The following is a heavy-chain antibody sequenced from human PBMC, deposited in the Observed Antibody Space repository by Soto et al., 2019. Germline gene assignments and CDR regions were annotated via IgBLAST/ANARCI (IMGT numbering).Heavy chain of an antibody. D-gene: IGHD2-15*01. Sequence: QVQLQQWGAGLLKPSETLSLTCAVYGGSFSGYYWSWIRQPPGKGLEWIGEINHSGSTNYNPSLKSRVTISVDTSKNKFSLKLSSVTAADTAVYYCARGTKRYCSGGSCPDYWGQGTLVTVSS. J-gene: IGHJ4*02. CDR2: INHSGST. CDR3: ARGTKRYCSGGSCPDY. V-gene: IGHV4-34*01. CDR1: GGSFSGYY.